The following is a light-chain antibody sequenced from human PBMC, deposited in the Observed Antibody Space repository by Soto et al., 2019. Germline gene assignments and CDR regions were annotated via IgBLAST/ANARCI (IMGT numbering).Light chain of an antibody. CDR2: GAS. V-gene: IGKV3-20*01. Sequence: ELVLPQYTSPLSFFAGERSTLCFTSSQSVSSSYLSWYQQKPGQAPRLLIYGASYRATGIPDRFSGSGAGTDFTLTISILEPEFVAMYFCQQYGSSPQTFGQGTKVDI. CDR3: QQYGSSPQT. CDR1: QSVSSSY. J-gene: IGKJ1*01.